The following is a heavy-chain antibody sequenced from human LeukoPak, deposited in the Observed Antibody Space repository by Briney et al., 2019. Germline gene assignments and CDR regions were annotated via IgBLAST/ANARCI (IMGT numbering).Heavy chain of an antibody. D-gene: IGHD3-3*01. CDR2: INHSGST. Sequence: PSETLSLTCAVYGGSFNSYYWNWIRQPPGKGLEWIGEINHSGSTNYNPSLKSRVTISVDKSKNQFSLKLSSVTAADTAVYYCASKGTGKDYDFWSGALYNWFDPWGQGTLVTVSS. V-gene: IGHV4-34*01. CDR1: GGSFNSYY. J-gene: IGHJ5*02. CDR3: ASKGTGKDYDFWSGALYNWFDP.